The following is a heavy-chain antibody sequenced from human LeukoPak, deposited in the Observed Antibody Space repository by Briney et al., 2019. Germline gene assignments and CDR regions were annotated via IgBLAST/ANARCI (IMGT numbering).Heavy chain of an antibody. CDR3: ARDWENCSGGSCYAAYNWFDP. D-gene: IGHD2-15*01. J-gene: IGHJ5*02. CDR2: ISAYNGNT. Sequence: ASVKVSCKASGYTFSSYGISWVRQAPGQGLEWMGWISAYNGNTNYAQKLQGRGTMTTDTSTSTAYMELRSLRSDDTAVYYCARDWENCSGGSCYAAYNWFDPWGRGTLVTVSS. CDR1: GYTFSSYG. V-gene: IGHV1-18*01.